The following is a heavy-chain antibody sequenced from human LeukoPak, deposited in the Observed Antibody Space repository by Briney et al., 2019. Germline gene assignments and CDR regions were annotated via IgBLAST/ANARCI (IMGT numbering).Heavy chain of an antibody. CDR1: GYIFTSYF. Sequence: GASVKVSCKASGYIFTSYFMHWVRQAPGQGLEWMGLINPSGGSTRYAQKFQGRVTMTRDMSTSTVYMELSSLRSEDTAVYYCARDRYGSGSYNYWGQGTLVTVSS. J-gene: IGHJ4*02. D-gene: IGHD3-10*01. CDR3: ARDRYGSGSYNY. V-gene: IGHV1-46*01. CDR2: INPSGGST.